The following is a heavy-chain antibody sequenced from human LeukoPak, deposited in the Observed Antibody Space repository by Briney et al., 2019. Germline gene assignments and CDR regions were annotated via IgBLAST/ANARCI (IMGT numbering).Heavy chain of an antibody. CDR1: GFTFSSYA. D-gene: IGHD3-22*01. CDR2: ISGSGGST. Sequence: GGSLRLSCAASGFTFSSYAMSWVRQAPGRGLEWVSAISGSGGSTYYADSVEGRFTISRDNSKNTLYLQMNSLRAEDTAVYYCAKVDTMIVVVRSMFDYWGQGTLVTVSS. V-gene: IGHV3-23*01. J-gene: IGHJ4*02. CDR3: AKVDTMIVVVRSMFDY.